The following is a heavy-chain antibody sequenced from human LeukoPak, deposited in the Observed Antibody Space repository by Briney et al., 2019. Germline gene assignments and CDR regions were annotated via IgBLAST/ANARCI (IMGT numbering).Heavy chain of an antibody. D-gene: IGHD3-16*02. CDR2: IYPGDSDT. V-gene: IGHV5-51*01. CDR3: ARRGKKRIGREESHFDY. CDR1: GYSFTSYW. Sequence: GESLEISCKGSGYSFTSYWIGWVRQMPGKGLEWMGIIYPGDSDTRYSPSFQGQVTISADKSISTAYLQWSSLKASDTAMYYCARRGKKRIGREESHFDYWGQGTLVTVSS. J-gene: IGHJ4*02.